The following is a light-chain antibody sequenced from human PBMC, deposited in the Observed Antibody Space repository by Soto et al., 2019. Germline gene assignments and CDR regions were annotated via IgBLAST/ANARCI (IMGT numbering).Light chain of an antibody. CDR2: GAS. Sequence: ELARTQSPDPLSVSPGSRATLLWRASQSMRNIFAWYQQQPDHAPRLLIYGASTRATGAPARFSGSGAGTDFTLTISSLQPEDFAVYYRHQYDNWWTFGQGTKVDIK. V-gene: IGKV3-15*01. J-gene: IGKJ1*01. CDR3: HQYDNWWT. CDR1: QSMRNI.